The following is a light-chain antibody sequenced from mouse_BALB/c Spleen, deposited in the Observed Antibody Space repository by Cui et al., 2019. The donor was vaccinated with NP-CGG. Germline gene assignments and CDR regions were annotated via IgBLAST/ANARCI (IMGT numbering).Light chain of an antibody. Sequence: QAVVTQESALTTSPGETVTLTCRSSTGAVTTSNYANWVQEKPDHLFTGLIGGTNNRAPGFPAQFSGSLIGDKAALTSTGAQTEDEAIYFCALWYSNHWVFGGGTKLTVL. CDR2: GTN. J-gene: IGLJ1*01. CDR3: ALWYSNHWV. V-gene: IGLV1*01. CDR1: TGAVTTSNY.